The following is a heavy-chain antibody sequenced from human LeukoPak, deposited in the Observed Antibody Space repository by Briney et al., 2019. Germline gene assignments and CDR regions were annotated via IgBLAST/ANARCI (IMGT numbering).Heavy chain of an antibody. J-gene: IGHJ4*02. CDR3: AKGGIYYDSSGYFY. CDR1: GFTFSSYG. D-gene: IGHD3-22*01. Sequence: GGSLRLSCAASGFTFSSYGMHWVRQAPGKGLEWVAFIRYDGSNKYYADSVKGRFTISRDNSKNTLYLQMNSLRAEDTAVYYCAKGGIYYDSSGYFYWGQGTLVTVS. CDR2: IRYDGSNK. V-gene: IGHV3-30*02.